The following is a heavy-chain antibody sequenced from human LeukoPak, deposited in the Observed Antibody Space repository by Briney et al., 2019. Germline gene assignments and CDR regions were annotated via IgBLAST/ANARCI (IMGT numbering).Heavy chain of an antibody. V-gene: IGHV3-23*01. Sequence: GGSLRLSCAASGFTFSSYAMSWVRQAPGKGLEWVSAISGSGGSTYYADSVKGRFTIPRDDSKNTLYLQMNSLRAEDTAVYYCAKDSGYCSSTSCYISLDAFDIWGQGTMVTVSS. J-gene: IGHJ3*02. D-gene: IGHD2-2*02. CDR3: AKDSGYCSSTSCYISLDAFDI. CDR2: ISGSGGST. CDR1: GFTFSSYA.